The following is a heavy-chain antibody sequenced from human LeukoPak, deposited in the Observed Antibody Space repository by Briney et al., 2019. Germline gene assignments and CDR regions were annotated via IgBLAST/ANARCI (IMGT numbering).Heavy chain of an antibody. CDR2: ISWNSGSI. CDR1: GFTFDDYA. J-gene: IGHJ4*02. Sequence: GRSLRLSCAASGFTFDDYAMHWVRQAPGKGLEWVSGISWNSGSIGYADSVKGRFTISRDNAKNSLYLQMNSLRAEDTAVYYCARARGYTSVGNYWGQGTLVTVSS. V-gene: IGHV3-9*01. CDR3: ARARGYTSVGNY. D-gene: IGHD5-18*01.